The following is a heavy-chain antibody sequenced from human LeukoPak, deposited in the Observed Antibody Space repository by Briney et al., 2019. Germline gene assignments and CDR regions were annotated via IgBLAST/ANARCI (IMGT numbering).Heavy chain of an antibody. J-gene: IGHJ6*03. Sequence: GGSLRLSCAASGFTVSSNYMSWVRQAPGKGLEWVGRIRSKANSYATAYAASVKGRFTISRDDSKNTAYLQMNSLKTEDTAVYYCTILGAAAELMDVWGKGTTVTVSS. V-gene: IGHV3-73*01. CDR2: IRSKANSYAT. CDR3: TILGAAAELMDV. CDR1: GFTVSSNY. D-gene: IGHD6-13*01.